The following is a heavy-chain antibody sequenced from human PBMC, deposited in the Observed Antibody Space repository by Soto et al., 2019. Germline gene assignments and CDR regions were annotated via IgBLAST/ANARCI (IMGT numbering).Heavy chain of an antibody. CDR3: AKAPEGYSSSWYDP. CDR1: GFIFSNYG. V-gene: IGHV3-23*01. Sequence: EVQLLESGGGLVQPGGSLRLSCAASGFIFSNYGMSWVRQAPGKGLEWVSGTSASGETTYYADSVKGRFTMSRDNSKNTPYLQMNSLRAEDTAVYYCAKAPEGYSSSWYDPWGQGTLVAVSS. CDR2: TSASGETT. D-gene: IGHD6-13*01. J-gene: IGHJ5*02.